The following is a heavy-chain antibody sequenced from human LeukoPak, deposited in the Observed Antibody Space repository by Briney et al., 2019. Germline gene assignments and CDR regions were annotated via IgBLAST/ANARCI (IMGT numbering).Heavy chain of an antibody. Sequence: PGGSLRLSCAASGFTFSSYAMSWVRQAPGKGLEWVSTISGSGSSTYYADSVKGRFTISRDNSKNTLFLQMNSLRAEDTAVYYCAKGFMRWGEVYYMDVWGKGTTVTVSS. CDR1: GFTFSSYA. CDR2: ISGSGSST. J-gene: IGHJ6*03. V-gene: IGHV3-23*01. D-gene: IGHD3-16*01. CDR3: AKGFMRWGEVYYMDV.